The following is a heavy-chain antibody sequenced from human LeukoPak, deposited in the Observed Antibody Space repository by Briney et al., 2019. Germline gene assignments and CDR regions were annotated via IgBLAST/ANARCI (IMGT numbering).Heavy chain of an antibody. D-gene: IGHD3-3*01. V-gene: IGHV3-23*01. J-gene: IGHJ4*02. CDR3: AKEGRSFWSGYYTSYYFDY. CDR1: GFTFSSYA. CDR2: ISGSGGST. Sequence: AGGSLRLSCAASGFTFSSYAMSWVRQAPGKGLEWVSAISGSGGSTYYADSVKGRFTISRDNSKNTLYLQMNSLRAEDTAVYYCAKEGRSFWSGYYTSYYFDYWGQGTLVTVSS.